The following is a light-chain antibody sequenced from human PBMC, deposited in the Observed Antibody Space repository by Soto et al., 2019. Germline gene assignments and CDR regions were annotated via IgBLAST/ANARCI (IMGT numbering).Light chain of an antibody. CDR1: SSNIGSHT. CDR3: AAWDDSLNGLL. Sequence: QSVLTQPPSASGTPGQRVTISCSGSSSNIGSHTVNWYQQLPGTAPKLLIYSNNQRPSGVPDRFSGSKSGTSASLAISGLQSEDEADYYCAAWDDSLNGLLFGGGTK. J-gene: IGLJ2*01. V-gene: IGLV1-44*01. CDR2: SNN.